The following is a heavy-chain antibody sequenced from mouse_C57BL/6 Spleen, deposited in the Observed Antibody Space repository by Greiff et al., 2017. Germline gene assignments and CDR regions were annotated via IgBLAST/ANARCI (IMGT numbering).Heavy chain of an antibody. V-gene: IGHV1-50*01. CDR2: IDPSDSYT. J-gene: IGHJ4*01. CDR3: ARWTAQATIAMDY. Sequence: QVQLQQPGAELVKPGASVKLSCKASGYTFTSYWMQWVKQRPGQGLEWIGEIDPSDSYTNYNQKFKGKATLTVDTSSSTAYMQLSSLTSEDSAVYYCARWTAQATIAMDYWGQGTSVTVSS. CDR1: GYTFTSYW. D-gene: IGHD3-2*02.